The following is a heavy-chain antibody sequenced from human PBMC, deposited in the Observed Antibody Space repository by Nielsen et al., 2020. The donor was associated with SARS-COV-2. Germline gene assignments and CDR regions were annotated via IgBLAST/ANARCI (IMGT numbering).Heavy chain of an antibody. CDR3: ASIAVAGTKIDY. Sequence: GGSLRLSCAASGFTFDDYAMHWVRQAPGKGLEWVSGISWNSGSIGYADSAKGRFTISRDNAKNSLYLQMNSLRAEDTAVYYCASIAVAGTKIDYWGQGTLVTVSS. D-gene: IGHD6-19*01. CDR2: ISWNSGSI. V-gene: IGHV3-9*01. CDR1: GFTFDDYA. J-gene: IGHJ4*02.